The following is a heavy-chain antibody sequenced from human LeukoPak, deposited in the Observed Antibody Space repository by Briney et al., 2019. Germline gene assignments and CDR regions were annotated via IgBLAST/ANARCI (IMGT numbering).Heavy chain of an antibody. Sequence: SQTLSLTCTVSGGSISSGGYYWSWIRQHPGKGLEWIGYIYYSGSTYYNPSLKSRVTISVDTSKNQFSLKLSSVTAADTAVYYCARDQCSGGSCYGGFGYWGQGTLVTVSS. CDR1: GGSISSGGYY. CDR3: ARDQCSGGSCYGGFGY. CDR2: IYYSGST. D-gene: IGHD2-15*01. V-gene: IGHV4-31*03. J-gene: IGHJ4*02.